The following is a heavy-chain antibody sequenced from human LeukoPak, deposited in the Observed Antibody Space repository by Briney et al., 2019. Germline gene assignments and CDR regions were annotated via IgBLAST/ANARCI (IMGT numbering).Heavy chain of an antibody. Sequence: GGSLRLSCAASGFTFSSYAMHWVRQAPGKGREWVAVISYDGSNKYYADSVKGRFTISRDNSKNTLYLQMNSLRAEDTAVYYCAGDSVCSGGSCYSSSSDYWGQGTLVTVSS. D-gene: IGHD2-15*01. CDR3: AGDSVCSGGSCYSSSSDY. CDR1: GFTFSSYA. J-gene: IGHJ4*02. V-gene: IGHV3-30-3*01. CDR2: ISYDGSNK.